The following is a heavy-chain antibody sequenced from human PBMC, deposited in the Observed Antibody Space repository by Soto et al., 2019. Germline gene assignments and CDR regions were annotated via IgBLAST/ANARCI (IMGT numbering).Heavy chain of an antibody. CDR1: GGTFSSYA. J-gene: IGHJ6*02. CDR3: ARDKDVVVPAAPHPLHYYYGMDV. V-gene: IGHV1-69*13. D-gene: IGHD2-2*01. CDR2: IIPIFGTA. Sequence: PGASVKVSCKASGGTFSSYAISWVRQAPGQGLEWMGGIIPIFGTANYAQKFQGRVTITADESTSTAYMELSSLRSEDTAVYYCARDKDVVVPAAPHPLHYYYGMDVWGQGTTVTVSS.